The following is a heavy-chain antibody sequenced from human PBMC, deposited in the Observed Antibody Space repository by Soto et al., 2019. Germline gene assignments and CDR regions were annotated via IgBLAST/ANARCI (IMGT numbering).Heavy chain of an antibody. V-gene: IGHV4-59*01. Sequence: SETLSLTCTVSGGSITSSYWSWIRRPPGKGLEWIAYIYDTGISGYTPSTSYNPSLKGRVTMSVDTSKSQFSLKLTSVTAADTAVYYCVRGEDAFFYYGLDDWGQGITVTVSS. CDR1: GGSITSSY. CDR3: VRGEDAFFYYGLDD. J-gene: IGHJ6*02. CDR2: IYDTGISGYTPST.